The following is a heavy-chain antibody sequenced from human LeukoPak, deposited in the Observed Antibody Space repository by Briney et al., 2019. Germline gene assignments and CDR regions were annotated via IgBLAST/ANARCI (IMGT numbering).Heavy chain of an antibody. CDR3: ARNLLDAFDI. CDR2: ISSSSSYI. J-gene: IGHJ3*02. V-gene: IGHV3-21*01. Sequence: PGGSLRFSCAASGFTFSSYSMRWVRQDPGKGLEWVSSISSSSSYIYYADSVKGRFTISRDNAKNSLYLQMNSLRAEDTAVYYCARNLLDAFDIWGQGTMVTVSS. CDR1: GFTFSSYS.